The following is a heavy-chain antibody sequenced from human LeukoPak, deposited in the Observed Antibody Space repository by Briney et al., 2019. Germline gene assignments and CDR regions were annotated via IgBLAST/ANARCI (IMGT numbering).Heavy chain of an antibody. D-gene: IGHD3-10*01. V-gene: IGHV1-8*01. Sequence: ASVKVSCKASGFTFTSYDINWVRQASGQGLEWMGWMNPNNGNTGYAQKFQGRVTMTRDTSISTAYMELRGLRSEDTAVYYCVRDGEGVAISVNYWFDPWGQGTLVTVS. J-gene: IGHJ5*02. CDR1: GFTFTSYD. CDR3: VRDGEGVAISVNYWFDP. CDR2: MNPNNGNT.